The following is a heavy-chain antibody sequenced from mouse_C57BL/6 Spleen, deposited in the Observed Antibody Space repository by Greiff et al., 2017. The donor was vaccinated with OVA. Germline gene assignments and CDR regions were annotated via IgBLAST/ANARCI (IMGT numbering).Heavy chain of an antibody. CDR1: GYTFTDYN. CDR3: ARRGAGSSYRWYFDV. CDR2: INPNNGGT. J-gene: IGHJ1*03. V-gene: IGHV1-18*01. Sequence: EVQLQQSGPELVKPGASVKIPCKASGYTFTDYNMDWVKQSHGKSLEWIGDINPNNGGTIYNQKFKGKATLTVDKSSSTAYMELRSLTSEDTAVYYCARRGAGSSYRWYFDVWGTGTTVTVSS. D-gene: IGHD1-1*01.